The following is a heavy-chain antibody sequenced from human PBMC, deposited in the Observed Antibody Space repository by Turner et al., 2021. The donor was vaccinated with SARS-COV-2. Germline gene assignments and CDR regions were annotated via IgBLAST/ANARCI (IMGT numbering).Heavy chain of an antibody. V-gene: IGHV3-7*03. Sequence: EVQLVESGGGLVLAGGSLRPSCAASGFSFSSYWMGWVRQAPGKGLEWVANIKQDGSEKYYVDSVKGRFTISRDNAKNSLYLQMNSLRAEDTAVYYCARLHTSSWYFDYWGQGTLVTVSS. D-gene: IGHD6-13*01. CDR1: GFSFSSYW. J-gene: IGHJ4*02. CDR2: IKQDGSEK. CDR3: ARLHTSSWYFDY.